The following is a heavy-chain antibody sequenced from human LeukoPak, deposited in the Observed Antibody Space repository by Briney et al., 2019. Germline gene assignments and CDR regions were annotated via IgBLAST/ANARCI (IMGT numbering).Heavy chain of an antibody. CDR2: IAGSGGST. Sequence: PGGSLRLSCAASGFTFSDYYMSWIRQAPGKGLDWVSGIAGSGGSTHYADSLKGRFTISRDNSKNTLSLQMSRLTAEDTAVYYCVKEGAYAALNSWGQGTLVTVSS. CDR1: GFTFSDYY. D-gene: IGHD3-16*01. V-gene: IGHV3-23*01. CDR3: VKEGAYAALNS. J-gene: IGHJ5*02.